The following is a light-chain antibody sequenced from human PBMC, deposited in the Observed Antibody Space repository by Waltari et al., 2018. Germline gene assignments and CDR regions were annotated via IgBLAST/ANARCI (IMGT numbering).Light chain of an antibody. CDR2: WAS. Sequence: DIVMTQSPDSLAVSLGERATINCKSSQTVLYRDNTKNYLTWYPQKPGQPPKLLFSWASIRESGVPDRLSASGSGTDFTLTISSLQAEDVAVYYCHQHYSSPPAWTFGQGTKVEIK. CDR1: QTVLYRDNTKNY. V-gene: IGKV4-1*01. CDR3: HQHYSSPPAWT. J-gene: IGKJ1*01.